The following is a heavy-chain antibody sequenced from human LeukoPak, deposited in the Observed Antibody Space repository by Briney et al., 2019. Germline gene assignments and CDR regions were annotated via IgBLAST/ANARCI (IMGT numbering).Heavy chain of an antibody. CDR3: ARGGSEYLLRPIAPAGDWFDP. CDR2: INPNSGGT. J-gene: IGHJ5*02. D-gene: IGHD6-13*01. Sequence: ASVKVSCKASGYTFTVYYMYWVRQAPGQGLEWMGWINPNSGGTNYAQKFQGRVTMTRDTSISTAYMELSRLRSDDTAVYYCARGGSEYLLRPIAPAGDWFDPWGQGTLVTVSS. CDR1: GYTFTVYY. V-gene: IGHV1-2*02.